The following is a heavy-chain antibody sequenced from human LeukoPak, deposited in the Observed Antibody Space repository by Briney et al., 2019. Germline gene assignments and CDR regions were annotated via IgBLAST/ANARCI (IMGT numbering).Heavy chain of an antibody. J-gene: IGHJ4*02. D-gene: IGHD5-18*01. Sequence: PSETLSLTCTVSGGSISSSSYYWGWIRQPPGKGLEWIGSIYYSGSTYYNPSLKSRVTISVDTSKNQFSLKLSSVTAADTAVYYCARGGYITVNTDSHDYWGQGTLVTVSS. CDR2: IYYSGST. V-gene: IGHV4-39*07. CDR1: GGSISSSSYY. CDR3: ARGGYITVNTDSHDY.